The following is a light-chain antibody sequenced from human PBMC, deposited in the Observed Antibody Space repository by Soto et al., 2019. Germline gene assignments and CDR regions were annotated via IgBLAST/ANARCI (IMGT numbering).Light chain of an antibody. CDR2: EVS. V-gene: IGLV2-14*01. CDR3: SSFTSINTWV. J-gene: IGLJ3*02. CDR1: SSDVGGYNY. Sequence: QSALTQPASVSGSPGQPITISCTGTSSDVGGYNYVSWYQQHPGKAPKLKIYEVSTRPAGVSDRFSGSKSGNTASLPISGLQAEDEADYYCSSFTSINTWVFGGGTKLTVL.